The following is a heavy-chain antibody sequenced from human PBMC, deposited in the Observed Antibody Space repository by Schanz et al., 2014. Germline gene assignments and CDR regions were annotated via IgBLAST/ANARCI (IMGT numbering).Heavy chain of an antibody. CDR2: ISDGGQTT. J-gene: IGHJ4*02. CDR3: TKGRAVYYFDD. Sequence: EVQLVESGGGLVHPGGSLRLSCAASRFTFGIYAMSWVRQAPGKGLQWVSSISDGGQTTYYADSLKGRFTISRDNSKNTLYLQMNSLRAEDTAIYYCTKGRAVYYFDDGGQGTLVTFSP. V-gene: IGHV3-23*04. CDR1: RFTFGIYA.